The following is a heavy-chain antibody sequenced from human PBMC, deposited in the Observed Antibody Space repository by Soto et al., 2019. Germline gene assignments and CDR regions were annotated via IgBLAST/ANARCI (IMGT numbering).Heavy chain of an antibody. V-gene: IGHV3-33*01. J-gene: IGHJ6*02. CDR2: IWFDGINK. CDR3: ASQGCGKCPGCYYAMDV. Sequence: PGGSLRLSCAASGFSFSSYGMHWVRQAPGKGLDWVAVIWFDGINKYYADSVKGRFIISRDNSKNTLYLQMDSLRAEDTAVYFCASQGCGKCPGCYYAMDVWGPGTTVTVSS. D-gene: IGHD2-21*01. CDR1: GFSFSSYG.